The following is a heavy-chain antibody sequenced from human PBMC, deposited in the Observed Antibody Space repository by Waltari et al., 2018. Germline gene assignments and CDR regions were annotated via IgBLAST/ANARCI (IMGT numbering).Heavy chain of an antibody. J-gene: IGHJ4*02. D-gene: IGHD6-19*01. CDR1: GFTFSSNW. CDR2: IKKDGSEK. Sequence: EVQLVESGGGLVQPGGSLRLSCAASGFTFSSNWMSWVRQAPGKGLEWVANIKKDGSEKYYVDSVEGRFTISRDNAKNSLYLQMNSLRAEDTAIYYCARYLGAVALYFDYWGQGTLVTVSS. V-gene: IGHV3-7*02. CDR3: ARYLGAVALYFDY.